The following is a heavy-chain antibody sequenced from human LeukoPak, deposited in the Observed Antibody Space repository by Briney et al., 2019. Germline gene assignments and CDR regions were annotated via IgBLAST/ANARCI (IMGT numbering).Heavy chain of an antibody. CDR1: GFTFSSYS. CDR2: IYSGGST. J-gene: IGHJ3*02. V-gene: IGHV3-53*01. CDR3: ARGGYYYDSSGYYSEAFDI. Sequence: GGSLRLSCAASGFTFSSYSMNWVRQAPGKGLEWVSAIYSGGSTYYADSVKGRFTISRDNSKNTLYLQMNSLRAEDTAVYYCARGGYYYDSSGYYSEAFDIWGQGTMVTVSS. D-gene: IGHD3-22*01.